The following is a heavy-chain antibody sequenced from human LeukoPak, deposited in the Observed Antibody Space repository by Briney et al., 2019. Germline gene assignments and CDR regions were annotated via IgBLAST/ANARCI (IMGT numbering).Heavy chain of an antibody. Sequence: SETLSLTCAVSGGSISSSNWWSWVRQPPGKGLEWIGEIYHSGSTNYNPSLKSRVTISVDTSKNRFSLKLTSVTTADTAVYYCARSGSYYWNWFDPWGQGTLVTVSS. CDR2: IYHSGST. V-gene: IGHV4-4*02. D-gene: IGHD1-26*01. CDR3: ARSGSYYWNWFDP. CDR1: GGSISSSNW. J-gene: IGHJ5*02.